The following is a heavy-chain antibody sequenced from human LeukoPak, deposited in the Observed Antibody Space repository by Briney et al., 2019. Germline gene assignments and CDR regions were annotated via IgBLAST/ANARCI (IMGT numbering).Heavy chain of an antibody. CDR3: ARTAARRFDY. V-gene: IGHV1-46*01. CDR2: INPTGGNT. CDR1: GYTFPSYF. Sequence: SVKVSCTASGYTFPSYFMHWVRQAPGQGLEWMGIINPTGGNTTYAQKFQGRVTMTRDTSTSTVYMELSSLRSDDTAVYYCARTAARRFDYWGQGTLVTVSS. J-gene: IGHJ4*02. D-gene: IGHD6-6*01.